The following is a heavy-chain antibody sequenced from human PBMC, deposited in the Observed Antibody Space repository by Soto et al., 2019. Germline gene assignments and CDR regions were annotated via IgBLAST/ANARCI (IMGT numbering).Heavy chain of an antibody. D-gene: IGHD2-15*01. CDR1: GGSIRNNGYY. CDR2: IYYNGGP. V-gene: IGHV4-39*01. J-gene: IGHJ5*02. CDR3: ARSGYYPPCGLDWFDP. Sequence: QLQESGPGLVKPSETLSLTCTVSGGSIRNNGYYWGWIRQPPGNGLEWIGSIYYNGGPYYNPSLKSRVTISIDTCKNQCSLNLVSVTAADTAVYYCARSGYYPPCGLDWFDPWGQGTLVTDS.